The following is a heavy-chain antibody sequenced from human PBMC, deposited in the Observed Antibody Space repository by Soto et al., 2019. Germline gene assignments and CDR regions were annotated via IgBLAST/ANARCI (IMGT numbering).Heavy chain of an antibody. CDR1: GFTFSTYG. CDR2: IWYDGSYK. CDR3: ARARYYDSSGYYSAFDY. J-gene: IGHJ4*02. D-gene: IGHD3-22*01. Sequence: QVQLVESGGGVVQPGRSLRLSCAASGFTFSTYGIHWVRQAPGKGLEWVSVIWYDGSYKFYADSVKGRFTISRDNSKNTLFLQMNSLRAEDMAVYYCARARYYDSSGYYSAFDYWGQGTLVTVSS. V-gene: IGHV3-33*01.